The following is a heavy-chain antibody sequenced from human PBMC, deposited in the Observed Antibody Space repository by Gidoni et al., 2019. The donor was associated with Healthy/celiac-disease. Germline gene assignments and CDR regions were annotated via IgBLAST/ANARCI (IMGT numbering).Heavy chain of an antibody. D-gene: IGHD2-2*02. V-gene: IGHV3-48*02. Sequence: EVQLVESGGGLVQPGGSLRLSCAASGFTFRSYSMTWVLQAPGKGLEWVSYISSSSSTIYYADSVKGRFTISRDNAKNSLYLQMNSLRDEDTAVYYCARAVVVPAAITPLDYWGQGTLVTVSS. CDR3: ARAVVVPAAITPLDY. CDR1: GFTFRSYS. J-gene: IGHJ4*02. CDR2: ISSSSSTI.